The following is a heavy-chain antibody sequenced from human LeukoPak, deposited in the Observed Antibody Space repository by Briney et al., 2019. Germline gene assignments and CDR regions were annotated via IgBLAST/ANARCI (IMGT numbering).Heavy chain of an antibody. J-gene: IGHJ4*02. CDR1: GGSISSSSYY. V-gene: IGHV4-39*07. CDR2: IYYSGST. CDR3: ASLGGGDYDDLHFDY. Sequence: SETLSLTCTVSGGSISSSSYYWGWIRQPPGKGLEWIGSIYYSGSTYYNPSLKSRVTISVDTSKNQFSLKLSSVTAADTAVYYCASLGGGDYDDLHFDYWGQGTLVTVSS. D-gene: IGHD3-16*01.